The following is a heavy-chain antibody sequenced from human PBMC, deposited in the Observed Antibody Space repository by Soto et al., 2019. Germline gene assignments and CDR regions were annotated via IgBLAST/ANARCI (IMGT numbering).Heavy chain of an antibody. J-gene: IGHJ5*02. CDR1: GYSFTNND. V-gene: IGHV1-8*01. Sequence: ASVKVSCKASGYSFTNNDVSWVRQATGQGLEWMGWMNPGSGDTGYAQKFQGRVTMTRDISIATAYMELSSLRSDDTAIYYCARMETFGSLNWFDPWGQGTLVTVSA. CDR3: ARMETFGSLNWFDP. CDR2: MNPGSGDT. D-gene: IGHD3-16*01.